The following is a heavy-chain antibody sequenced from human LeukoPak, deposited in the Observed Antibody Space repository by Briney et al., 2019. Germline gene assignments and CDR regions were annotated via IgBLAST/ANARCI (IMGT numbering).Heavy chain of an antibody. V-gene: IGHV5-51*01. J-gene: IGHJ4*02. CDR3: ARQDSSWYPY. Sequence: GESLKISCKVSGSRFTSYWIAWVRQMPGKGLEWMGIIYPGDSDARYNPAFQGRVTISVDKSITTAFLQWSSLRASDSAVYYCARQDSSWYPYWGQGTLVTVSS. D-gene: IGHD6-13*01. CDR1: GSRFTSYW. CDR2: IYPGDSDA.